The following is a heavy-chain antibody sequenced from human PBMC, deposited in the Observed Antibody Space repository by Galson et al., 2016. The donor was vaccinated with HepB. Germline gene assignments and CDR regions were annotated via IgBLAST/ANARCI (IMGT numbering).Heavy chain of an antibody. CDR3: AKEHNTGWPNLDY. Sequence: SLKLSCAASGFTFRSYAMHWVRQAPGKGLEWVAVGSRNEILRYYADSVKGRFTISRERSKNTLYLQLSSLQTEDTAVYYCAKEHNTGWPNLDYWGQGTLVIVSS. J-gene: IGHJ4*02. D-gene: IGHD6-19*01. CDR2: GSRNEILR. CDR1: GFTFRSYA. V-gene: IGHV3-30*04.